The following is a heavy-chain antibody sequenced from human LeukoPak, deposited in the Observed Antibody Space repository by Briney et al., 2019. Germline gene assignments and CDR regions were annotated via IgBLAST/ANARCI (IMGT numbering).Heavy chain of an antibody. CDR2: IGGSGRST. D-gene: IGHD3-22*01. Sequence: PGGSLRLSCAASKFIFSSYAMSWVRQAPGKGLEWVSGIGGSGRSTYYADSVKGRFTISRDNSNNTLYLQMNSLRAEDTAVYYCAKGRYDSSGYYLDFWGQGTLVTVSS. CDR3: AKGRYDSSGYYLDF. V-gene: IGHV3-23*01. CDR1: KFIFSSYA. J-gene: IGHJ4*02.